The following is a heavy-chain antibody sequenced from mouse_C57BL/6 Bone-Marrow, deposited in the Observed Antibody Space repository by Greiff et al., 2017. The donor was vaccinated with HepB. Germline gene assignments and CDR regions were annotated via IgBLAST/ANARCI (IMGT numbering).Heavy chain of an antibody. Sequence: VQLQQSGGGLVKPGGSLKLSCAASGFTFSDYGMHWVRQAPEKGLEWVAYISSGSSTIYYADTVKGRFTISRDNAKNTLFLQMTSLRSEDTAMYYCARGRRGGFAYWGQGTLVTVSA. J-gene: IGHJ3*01. CDR3: ARGRRGGFAY. V-gene: IGHV5-17*01. CDR2: ISSGSSTI. CDR1: GFTFSDYG. D-gene: IGHD2-12*01.